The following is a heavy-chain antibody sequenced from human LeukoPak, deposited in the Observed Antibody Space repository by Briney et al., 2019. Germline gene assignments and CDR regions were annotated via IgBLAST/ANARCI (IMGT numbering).Heavy chain of an antibody. J-gene: IGHJ4*02. CDR3: ARVGSEWLVNDY. Sequence: GGSLRLSCTASGFIFSSYNMNWVRQAPGKGLEWVSYTSYSSSTRYYADSVKGRFTISRDNAKNSLYLQINSPRDEDMAVYYCARVGSEWLVNDYWGQGALVTVSS. D-gene: IGHD6-19*01. V-gene: IGHV3-48*02. CDR1: GFIFSSYN. CDR2: TSYSSSTR.